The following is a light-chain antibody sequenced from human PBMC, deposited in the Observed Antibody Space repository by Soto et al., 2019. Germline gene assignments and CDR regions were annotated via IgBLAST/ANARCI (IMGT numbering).Light chain of an antibody. J-gene: IGLJ2*01. CDR3: SSYTSSSTQVV. CDR1: SSDVGGYTY. CDR2: DVS. Sequence: QSVLTQPASVSGSPGQSITISCTGTSSDVGGYTYVSWYQQHPGKAPKLMIYDVSNRPSGVSNRFSGSKSGNTASLTISGLQAEDEADYYCSSYTSSSTQVVFGGGTQLTVL. V-gene: IGLV2-14*01.